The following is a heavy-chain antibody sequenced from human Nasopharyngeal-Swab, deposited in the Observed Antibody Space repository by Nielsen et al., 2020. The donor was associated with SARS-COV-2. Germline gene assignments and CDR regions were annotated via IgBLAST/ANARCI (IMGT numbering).Heavy chain of an antibody. V-gene: IGHV3-20*03. CDR2: INWNGGST. J-gene: IGHJ3*02. Sequence: VRQAPGKGLEWVSGINWNGGSTGYADSVKGRFTISRDNAKNSLYLQMNSLRAEDTAVYYCASDPYYDTSDDAFDIWGQGTMVTVSS. D-gene: IGHD3-22*01. CDR3: ASDPYYDTSDDAFDI.